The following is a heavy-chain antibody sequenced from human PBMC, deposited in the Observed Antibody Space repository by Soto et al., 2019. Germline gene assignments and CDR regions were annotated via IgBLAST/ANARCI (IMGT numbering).Heavy chain of an antibody. CDR2: ISAYNGNI. J-gene: IGHJ4*02. Sequence: QVQLVQSGAEVKKPGASVKVSCKAAGYMFISYGINWVRQAPGQGLEWMGWISAYNGNIKYAQNLQCRVTMTTDTSTSTAYMEMRSLRSGDTAVYYGVRDLDGSGSYYTGYWGPGTLVTVSS. V-gene: IGHV1-18*01. D-gene: IGHD3-10*01. CDR3: VRDLDGSGSYYTGY. CDR1: GYMFISYG.